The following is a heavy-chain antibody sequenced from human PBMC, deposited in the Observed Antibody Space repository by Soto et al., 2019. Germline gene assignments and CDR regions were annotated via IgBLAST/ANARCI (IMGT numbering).Heavy chain of an antibody. Sequence: QVQLVESGGGVVQPGRSLRLSCAASGFTFSRYGMHWVRQAPGKGLEWVAVIWYDGSNKYYAESVKGRFTISRDNSKNTLYLQMNSLRAEDTAVYYCEREVRMTGYYFDYWGQGTLVTVSS. CDR3: EREVRMTGYYFDY. J-gene: IGHJ4*02. CDR2: IWYDGSNK. D-gene: IGHD3-9*01. CDR1: GFTFSRYG. V-gene: IGHV3-33*01.